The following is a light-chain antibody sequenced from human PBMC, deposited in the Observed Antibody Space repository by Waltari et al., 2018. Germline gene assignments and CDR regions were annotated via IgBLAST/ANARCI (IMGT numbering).Light chain of an antibody. CDR1: SSDIGANEY. V-gene: IGLV2-14*03. CDR2: DVF. J-gene: IGLJ3*02. CDR3: CAYTIRSTLV. Sequence: SALTQPASVSGSPGQSITISCAGTSSDIGANEYVSWYQQHPDKAPKLIIHDVFNRPYGTSNRFSGSKSANTASLAITGLQAEDEADYYCCAYTIRSTLVFGVGTRVTVL.